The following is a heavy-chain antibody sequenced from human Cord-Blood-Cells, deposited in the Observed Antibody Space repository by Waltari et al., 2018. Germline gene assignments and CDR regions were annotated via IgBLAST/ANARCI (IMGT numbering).Heavy chain of an antibody. CDR3: ARRLQYMYVPYNWFDP. CDR2: IYYSGST. D-gene: IGHD2-8*01. CDR1: GGSISSSRYY. V-gene: IGHV4-39*01. Sequence: QLQLQESGPGLVKPSETLSPTCTVPGGSISSSRYYWGWIRPPPGKGLEWIGSIYYSGSTYYNPSLKSRVTISVDTSKNQFSLKLSSVTAADTAVYYCARRLQYMYVPYNWFDPWGQGTLVTVSS. J-gene: IGHJ5*02.